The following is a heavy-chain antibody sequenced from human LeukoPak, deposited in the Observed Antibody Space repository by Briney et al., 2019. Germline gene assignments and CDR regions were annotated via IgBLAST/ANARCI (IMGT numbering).Heavy chain of an antibody. V-gene: IGHV3-21*01. D-gene: IGHD3-9*01. CDR3: ARVGLGYDILTGYYQSYYFDY. CDR2: ISSTSSHI. CDR1: GFIFSSYS. Sequence: GGSLRLSCAASGFIFSSYSMNWVRQAAGRGLEWVASISSTSSHIYYADSVKGRFTISRDNAKNSLYLQMNSLRAEDTAVYYCARVGLGYDILTGYYQSYYFDYWGQGTLVTVSS. J-gene: IGHJ4*02.